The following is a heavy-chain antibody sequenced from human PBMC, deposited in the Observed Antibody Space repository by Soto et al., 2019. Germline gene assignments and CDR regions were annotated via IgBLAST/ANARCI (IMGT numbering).Heavy chain of an antibody. CDR1: GFTFTAYY. J-gene: IGHJ4*02. Sequence: QVQLVQSGAEVKKPGASVKVSCKASGFTFTAYYIHWVRQAPGQGLEWMGWINPNTGDTYYAQKFQGRVTMTRDTSISTACMELNGLRSDGAAVYFCARDRPPDYWGQGTLVTVS. CDR3: ARDRPPDY. CDR2: INPNTGDT. V-gene: IGHV1-2*02.